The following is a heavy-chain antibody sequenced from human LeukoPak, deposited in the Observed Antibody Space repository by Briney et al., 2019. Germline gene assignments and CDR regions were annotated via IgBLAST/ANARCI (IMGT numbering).Heavy chain of an antibody. CDR3: ARDTSGSSTGLIDA. CDR2: ISTSSYYI. CDR1: GFTFGSYN. D-gene: IGHD1-26*01. J-gene: IGHJ5*02. Sequence: GGSLRLSCAPSGFTFGSYNMNWVRQAPGRGLEWVSYISTSSYYIYYADSVKGRFTISRDNAKNSLYLQMNSLRAEDTAVYYCARDTSGSSTGLIDAWGQGTLVTVSS. V-gene: IGHV3-21*01.